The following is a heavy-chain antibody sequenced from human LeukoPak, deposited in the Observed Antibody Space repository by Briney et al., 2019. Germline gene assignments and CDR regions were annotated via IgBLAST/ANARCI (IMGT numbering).Heavy chain of an antibody. CDR3: ARDQRLSGWFDY. J-gene: IGHJ4*02. V-gene: IGHV3-7*01. CDR2: IKQDGSEK. Sequence: GGSLRLSCAGSGFSFSHYWMTWVRQAPGKGLEWVANIKQDGSEKYYVDSVKGRFTISRDNAKNSLYLQMNSLRAEDTAVYYCARDQRLSGWFDYWGQGTLVTVSS. CDR1: GFSFSHYW. D-gene: IGHD3-16*01.